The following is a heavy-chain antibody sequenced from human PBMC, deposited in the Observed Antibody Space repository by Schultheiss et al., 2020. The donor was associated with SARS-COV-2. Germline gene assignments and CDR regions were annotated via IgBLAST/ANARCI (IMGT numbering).Heavy chain of an antibody. CDR2: IWHDGSNK. D-gene: IGHD2-8*01. CDR1: GFTFSSYG. J-gene: IGHJ6*02. Sequence: GGSLRLSCTASGFTFSSYGMHWVRQAPGKGLEWVAVIWHDGSNKYYADSVKGRFTISRDNSKNTLYLQMNSLRAEDTAVYYCARDMVYATSFGMDVWGQGTTVTVSS. V-gene: IGHV3-33*01. CDR3: ARDMVYATSFGMDV.